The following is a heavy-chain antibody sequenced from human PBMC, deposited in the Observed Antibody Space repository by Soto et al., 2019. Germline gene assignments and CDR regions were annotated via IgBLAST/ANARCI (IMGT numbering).Heavy chain of an antibody. Sequence: ASVKVSCKASGYTFTSYYMHWVRQAPGQGLEWMGIINPSGGSTSYAQKFQGRVTMTRDTSTSTVYMELSSLRSEDTAVYYCARSGTPDTIVVALKDYGMDVWGQGTTVTVSS. D-gene: IGHD2-15*01. J-gene: IGHJ6*02. CDR2: INPSGGST. CDR3: ARSGTPDTIVVALKDYGMDV. V-gene: IGHV1-46*01. CDR1: GYTFTSYY.